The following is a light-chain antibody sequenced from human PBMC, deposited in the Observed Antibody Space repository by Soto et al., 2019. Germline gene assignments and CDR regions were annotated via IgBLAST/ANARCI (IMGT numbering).Light chain of an antibody. J-gene: IGKJ1*01. Sequence: DIQMTQSPSTLSASVGDRVTITCRASQRISTWLAWYQQKRGRAPKVLIYDGSTLYDRVPSRFSGSRSETEFTLTTNGLQAEDFATYYCHQYTGHSTFGQGTKVDMK. V-gene: IGKV1-5*01. CDR3: HQYTGHST. CDR2: DGS. CDR1: QRISTW.